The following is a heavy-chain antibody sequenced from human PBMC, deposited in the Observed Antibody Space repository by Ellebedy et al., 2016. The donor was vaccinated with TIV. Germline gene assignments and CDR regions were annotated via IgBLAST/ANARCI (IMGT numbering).Heavy chain of an antibody. D-gene: IGHD3-16*01. Sequence: PGGSLRLSCAASGFTFNDYYMYWIRQPPGKGLEWLSYISSSSTYTKYADSVKGRFTISRDNAKNSLFLQMNSLRAEDTAVYYCARPSAKGCSHGDFDYWGQGTLVAVS. CDR2: ISSSSTYT. CDR3: ARPSAKGCSHGDFDY. V-gene: IGHV3-11*06. J-gene: IGHJ4*02. CDR1: GFTFNDYY.